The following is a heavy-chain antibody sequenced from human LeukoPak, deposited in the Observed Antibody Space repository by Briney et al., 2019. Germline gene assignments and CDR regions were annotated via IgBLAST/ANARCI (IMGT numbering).Heavy chain of an antibody. CDR2: INHSGST. CDR1: GGSFSGYY. Sequence: SETLSLTCAVYGGSFSGYYWSWIRQPPGKGLEWVGEINHSGSTNYNPSLKSRVTISVDTSKNQFSLKLSSVTAADTAVYYCARGSRGYYGLGVDDWGQGTLVTVSS. J-gene: IGHJ4*02. V-gene: IGHV4-34*01. CDR3: ARGSRGYYGLGVDD. D-gene: IGHD3-10*01.